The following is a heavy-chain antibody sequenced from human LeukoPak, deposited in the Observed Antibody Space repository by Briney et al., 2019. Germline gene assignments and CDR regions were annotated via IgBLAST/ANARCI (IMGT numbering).Heavy chain of an antibody. CDR3: ARVRFGELSSYFDY. CDR2: INHSGST. Sequence: SETLSLTCTVSGGSISSYYWSWIRQPPGKGLEWIGEINHSGSTNYNPSLKSRVTISVDTSKHQSSLKLTSVTAADPAVYYRARVRFGELSSYFDYWGQGTLVTVSS. V-gene: IGHV4-34*01. CDR1: GGSISSYY. D-gene: IGHD3-10*01. J-gene: IGHJ4*02.